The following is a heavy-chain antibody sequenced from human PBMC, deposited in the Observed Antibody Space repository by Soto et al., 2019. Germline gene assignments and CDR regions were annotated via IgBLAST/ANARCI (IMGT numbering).Heavy chain of an antibody. CDR3: ASGASRWSPYFVDS. J-gene: IGHJ4*02. V-gene: IGHV1-69*01. CDR1: EGTFNSYA. D-gene: IGHD6-13*01. Sequence: QAQVVQSGAEVRKPGSSVKLSCKASEGTFNSYAIAWVRQAPGQGLEWMGGIIPYYNTLNYAQKFQDRVTITADDSTNTGYMELSSLRSDDTAVYFCASGASRWSPYFVDSWAQGTLVTVSS. CDR2: IIPYYNTL.